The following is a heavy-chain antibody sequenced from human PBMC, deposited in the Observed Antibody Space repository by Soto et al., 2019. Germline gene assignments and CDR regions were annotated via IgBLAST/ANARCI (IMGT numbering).Heavy chain of an antibody. CDR1: GFTFSSYA. J-gene: IGHJ3*01. CDR3: AKIHSGSSEDAFDV. Sequence: EVQLLESGGGLVQPGGSQRLSCAASGFTFSSYAMSWVRQGPGKGLEWVTLISGSGGVTDYADSVKGRFTVSRDNSKNTMYLELNSLTAGDTAIYYCAKIHSGSSEDAFDVWGQGTVVTASS. D-gene: IGHD6-19*01. V-gene: IGHV3-23*01. CDR2: ISGSGGVT.